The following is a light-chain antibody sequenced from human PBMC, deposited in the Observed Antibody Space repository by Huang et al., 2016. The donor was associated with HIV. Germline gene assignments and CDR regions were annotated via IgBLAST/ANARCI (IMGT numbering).Light chain of an antibody. CDR1: QPVTTKY. J-gene: IGKJ1*01. Sequence: EIVLTQSPGTLSLSPGERPTLSCRASQPVTTKYIAWFQQRPGQAPRLLIYVASNRLAGIPDRFSGSGSGTDFTLTISRLEPEDFAVYYCHHYGSSPTFGQGTRLEIK. V-gene: IGKV3-20*01. CDR3: HHYGSSPT. CDR2: VAS.